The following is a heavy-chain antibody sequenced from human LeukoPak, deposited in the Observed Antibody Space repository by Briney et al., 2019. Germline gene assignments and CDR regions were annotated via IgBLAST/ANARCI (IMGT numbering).Heavy chain of an antibody. CDR3: SKERPEEYYASGSYFDY. CDR1: GFTFRSFV. V-gene: IGHV3-30*04. D-gene: IGHD3-10*01. J-gene: IGHJ4*02. CDR2: ISYEDGTNK. Sequence: GRSLRLSCATSGFTFRSFVMHWVRQAPGKGLDWVAAISYEDGTNKYYADSVKGRFTISRDNSKYTVYLEMNSLRVEDTAMYYCSKERPEEYYASGSYFDYWGQGTLVTVSS.